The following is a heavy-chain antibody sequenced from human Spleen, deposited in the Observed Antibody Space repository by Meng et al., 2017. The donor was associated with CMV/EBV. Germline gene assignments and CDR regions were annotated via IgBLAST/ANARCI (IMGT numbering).Heavy chain of an antibody. Sequence: GGSLRLSCAASGFSFSTHSMNWVRQAPGKGLEWVSIIYIDGSTSYAASVKGRFTISRDISKNTLSLQMNSLRAEDTAIYYCARALDHDYHDYYFDLWGQGTLVTVSS. J-gene: IGHJ4*02. CDR1: GFSFSTHS. D-gene: IGHD4-17*01. CDR2: IYIDGST. CDR3: ARALDHDYHDYYFDL. V-gene: IGHV3-53*01.